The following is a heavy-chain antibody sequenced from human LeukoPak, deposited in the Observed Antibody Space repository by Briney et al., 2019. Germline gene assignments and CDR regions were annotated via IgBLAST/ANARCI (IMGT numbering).Heavy chain of an antibody. J-gene: IGHJ4*02. CDR3: ARDSNYYGSGSYYSPLDY. CDR1: GFTFSSYA. Sequence: GGSLRLSCAASGFTFSSYAMHWVRQAPGKGLEWVAVIWYDGSNKYYADSVKGRFTISRDHSKNTLYLQMKSLRAEDTAVYYCARDSNYYGSGSYYSPLDYWGQGTLVTVSS. D-gene: IGHD3-10*01. V-gene: IGHV3-33*01. CDR2: IWYDGSNK.